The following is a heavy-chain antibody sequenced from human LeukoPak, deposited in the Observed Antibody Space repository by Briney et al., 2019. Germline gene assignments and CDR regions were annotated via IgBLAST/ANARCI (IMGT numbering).Heavy chain of an antibody. Sequence: PGGSLRLSCAASGFTFSSYSMTWVRQAPGKGLEWVSSISSSSSYIYYADSVKGRFTISRDNAKNSLYLQMNSLRAEDTAVYYCAREGPSSWESDLDYWGQGTLVTVSS. CDR1: GFTFSSYS. CDR3: AREGPSSWESDLDY. D-gene: IGHD6-13*01. CDR2: ISSSSSYI. V-gene: IGHV3-21*01. J-gene: IGHJ4*02.